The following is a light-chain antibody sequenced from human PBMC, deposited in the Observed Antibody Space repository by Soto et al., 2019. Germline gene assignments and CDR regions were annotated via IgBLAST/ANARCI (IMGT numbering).Light chain of an antibody. CDR3: QQYNNWPRST. V-gene: IGKV3-15*01. Sequence: EIVMTQSPATLSVSPGARATLSCRASQSISSNLAWYQQKPGQAPRLLMFRTSSRATGFPARFSGSGSGTEFNITISSLQSEDFGVYYCQQYNNWPRSTFGGGTQVEI. CDR2: RTS. J-gene: IGKJ4*01. CDR1: QSISSN.